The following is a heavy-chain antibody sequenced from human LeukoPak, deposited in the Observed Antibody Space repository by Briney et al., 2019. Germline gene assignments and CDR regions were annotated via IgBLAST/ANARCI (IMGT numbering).Heavy chain of an antibody. CDR1: GFTFSSYW. CDR3: IRTLIVATSPYMDV. J-gene: IGHJ6*03. D-gene: IGHD5-12*01. V-gene: IGHV3-74*01. CDR2: VNSDGTGT. Sequence: QTGGSLRLSCAASGFTFSSYWMHWVRQAPGTGLVWVSRVNSDGTGTTYADSVEGRFTISRDNAKNTVYLQMHSLRAEDTAIYYCIRTLIVATSPYMDVWGKGTTVTVSS.